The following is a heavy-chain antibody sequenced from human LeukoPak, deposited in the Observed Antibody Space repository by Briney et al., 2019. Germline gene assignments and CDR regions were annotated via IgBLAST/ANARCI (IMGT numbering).Heavy chain of an antibody. D-gene: IGHD1-26*01. V-gene: IGHV3-30-3*01. CDR2: ISYDGSNK. CDR3: ARDTFSGGSYSAYYYYMDV. J-gene: IGHJ6*03. CDR1: GFTFSSYA. Sequence: GRSLRLSCAASGFTFSSYAMHWVRQAPGKGLEWVAVISYDGSNKYYADSVKGRFTISRDNSKNTLYLQMNSLRAEDTAVYYCARDTFSGGSYSAYYYYMDVWGKGTTVTVSS.